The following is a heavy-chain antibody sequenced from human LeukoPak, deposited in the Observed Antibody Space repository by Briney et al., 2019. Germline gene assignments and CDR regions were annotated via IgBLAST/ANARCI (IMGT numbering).Heavy chain of an antibody. J-gene: IGHJ3*02. CDR1: GGSFSGYY. CDR3: AGESHCSSTSCGRRNAFDI. V-gene: IGHV4-34*01. D-gene: IGHD2-2*01. Sequence: PSETLSLTCAVYGGSFSGYYWGWIRQPPGKGLEWIGEINHSGSTNYNPSLKSRVTISVDTSKNQFSLKLSSVTAADTAVYYCAGESHCSSTSCGRRNAFDIWGQGTMVTVSS. CDR2: INHSGST.